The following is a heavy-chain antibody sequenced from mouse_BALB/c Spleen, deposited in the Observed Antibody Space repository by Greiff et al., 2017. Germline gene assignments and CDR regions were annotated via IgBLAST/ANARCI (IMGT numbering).Heavy chain of an antibody. CDR2: ISSGGSYT. J-gene: IGHJ3*01. D-gene: IGHD2-4*01. Sequence: EVQLVESGGDLVKPGGSLKLSCAASGFTFSSYGMSWVRQTPDKRLEWVATISSGGSYTYYPDSVKGRFTISRDNAKNTLYLQMSSLRSEDTAMYYCATYDYSAYWGQGTLVTVSA. CDR1: GFTFSSYG. CDR3: ATYDYSAY. V-gene: IGHV5-6*01.